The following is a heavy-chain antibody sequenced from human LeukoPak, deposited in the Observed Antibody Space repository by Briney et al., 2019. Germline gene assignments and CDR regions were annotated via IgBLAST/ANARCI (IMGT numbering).Heavy chain of an antibody. V-gene: IGHV4-30-4*01. D-gene: IGHD2-21*02. Sequence: SQTLSLTCTVSGGSISSGDYYWSWIRQPPGKGLEWIGYIYYSGSPYYNPSPKSRVTISVDTSKNQFPLKLSSVTAADTAVYYCARGGMTLHNWFDPWGPGTLVTVSS. CDR1: GGSISSGDYY. CDR3: ARGGMTLHNWFDP. J-gene: IGHJ5*02. CDR2: IYYSGSP.